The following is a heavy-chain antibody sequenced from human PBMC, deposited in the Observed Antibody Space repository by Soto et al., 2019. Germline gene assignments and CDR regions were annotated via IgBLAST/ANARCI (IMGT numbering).Heavy chain of an antibody. V-gene: IGHV1-18*01. CDR2: ISAYDGNT. CDR3: ARDLRPGYWYFDL. Sequence: ASVKVSCKASGYTFTSYGISWVRQAPGQGLEWMGWISAYDGNTNYAQKLQGRVTMTTDTSTSTAYMELRSPRSDDTAVYYCARDLRPGYWYFDLWGRGTLVTVSS. J-gene: IGHJ2*01. CDR1: GYTFTSYG.